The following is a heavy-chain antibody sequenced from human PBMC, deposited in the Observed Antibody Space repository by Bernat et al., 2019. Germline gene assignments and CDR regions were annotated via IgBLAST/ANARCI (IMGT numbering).Heavy chain of an antibody. J-gene: IGHJ3*02. CDR2: IYYSGST. Sequence: QVQLQESGPGLVKPSQTLSLTCTVSGGSISSGGYYWSWIRQHPGKGLEWIGYIYYSGSTYYNPSRKSRVTISVDTSKNQFSLKLSSVTAADTAVYYCARAVPSVGGVTNAFDIWGQGTMVTVSS. CDR1: GGSISSGGYY. V-gene: IGHV4-31*03. D-gene: IGHD4-17*01. CDR3: ARAVPSVGGVTNAFDI.